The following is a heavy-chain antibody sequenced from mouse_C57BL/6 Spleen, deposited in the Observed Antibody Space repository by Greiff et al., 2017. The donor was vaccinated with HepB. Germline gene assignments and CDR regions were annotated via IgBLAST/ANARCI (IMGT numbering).Heavy chain of an antibody. Sequence: EVQRVESGGGLVQPKGSLKLSCAASGFSFNTYAMNWVRQAPGKGLEWVARIRSKSNNYATYYADSVKDRFTISRDDSESMLYLQMNNLKPEDTAMYYCVGHPPYYGSSFYAMDYWGQGTSVTVSS. J-gene: IGHJ4*01. CDR3: VGHPPYYGSSFYAMDY. D-gene: IGHD1-1*01. CDR1: GFSFNTYA. V-gene: IGHV10-1*01. CDR2: IRSKSNNYAT.